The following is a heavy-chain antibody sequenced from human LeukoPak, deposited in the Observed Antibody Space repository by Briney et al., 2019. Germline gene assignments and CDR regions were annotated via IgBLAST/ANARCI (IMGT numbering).Heavy chain of an antibody. CDR2: ISSSSTI. D-gene: IGHD2-2*02. CDR1: GFTFSSYS. CDR3: ARDGTYCSSTSCYTGMDY. Sequence: PGGSLRLSCAASGFTFSSYSMNWVRQAPGKGLEWVSYISSSSTICYADSVKGRFTISRDNAKNSLYLQMNSLRAEDTAVYYCARDGTYCSSTSCYTGMDYWGQGTLVTVSS. J-gene: IGHJ4*02. V-gene: IGHV3-48*04.